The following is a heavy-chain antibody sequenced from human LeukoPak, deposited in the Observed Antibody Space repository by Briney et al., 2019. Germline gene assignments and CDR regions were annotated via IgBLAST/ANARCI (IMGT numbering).Heavy chain of an antibody. CDR3: ARVWAGIPRWSASDY. J-gene: IGHJ4*02. Sequence: GGSLRLSCAASGFTFSRFWLAWVRLAAGKGLEWVATMNQDGSEKHFVDSVKGRFTISRDNTQNSLYLQMNSLRAEDTAVYYCARVWAGIPRWSASDYWGQGTLVTVSS. V-gene: IGHV3-7*01. D-gene: IGHD2-15*01. CDR1: GFTFSRFW. CDR2: MNQDGSEK.